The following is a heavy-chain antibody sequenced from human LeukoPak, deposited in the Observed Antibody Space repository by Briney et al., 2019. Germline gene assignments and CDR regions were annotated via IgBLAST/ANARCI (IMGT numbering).Heavy chain of an antibody. Sequence: ASVKVSCKASGYTFTSYGISWVRQAPGQGLEWMGWISAYNGNTNYAQKLQGRVTMTTDTSTSTAYMELRSLRSDDTAVYYCARVYDSSGYYAGYFDLWGRGTLVTVSS. J-gene: IGHJ2*01. CDR3: ARVYDSSGYYAGYFDL. CDR2: ISAYNGNT. D-gene: IGHD3-22*01. CDR1: GYTFTSYG. V-gene: IGHV1-18*01.